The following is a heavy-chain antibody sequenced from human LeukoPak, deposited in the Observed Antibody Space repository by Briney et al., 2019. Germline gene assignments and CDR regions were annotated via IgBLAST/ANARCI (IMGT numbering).Heavy chain of an antibody. V-gene: IGHV1-69*05. Sequence: SVKVSCKASGGTFSSYAISWVRQAPGQGLEWMGRIIPIFGTANYAQKFQGRVTITTDESTSTAYMELSSLRSEDTAVYYCARDFTYYDSSGYLWGEDYFDYWGQGTLVTVSS. D-gene: IGHD3-22*01. CDR1: GGTFSSYA. J-gene: IGHJ4*02. CDR2: IIPIFGTA. CDR3: ARDFTYYDSSGYLWGEDYFDY.